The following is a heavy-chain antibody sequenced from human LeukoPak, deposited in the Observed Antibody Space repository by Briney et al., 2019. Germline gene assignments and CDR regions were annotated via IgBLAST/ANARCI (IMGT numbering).Heavy chain of an antibody. D-gene: IGHD6-19*01. Sequence: PGGSLRLSCAASGFTVSSNYMSWVRQAPGKGLEWVSVIYSGGSTYYADSVKGRFTISRDNSKNTLYLQMNSLRAEDTAVYYCARGARIVVALYYFDYWGQGTLVTVSS. CDR3: ARGARIVVALYYFDY. CDR2: IYSGGST. V-gene: IGHV3-53*01. J-gene: IGHJ4*02. CDR1: GFTVSSNY.